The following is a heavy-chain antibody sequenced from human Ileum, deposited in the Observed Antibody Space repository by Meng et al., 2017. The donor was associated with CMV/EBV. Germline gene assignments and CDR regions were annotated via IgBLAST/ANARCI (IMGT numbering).Heavy chain of an antibody. Sequence: SRELAWGDCGMTDGTYWTYWVRQAPGKGLVWVSRMKRDGTAITYPDPVKGRFTISRDTAKNTLYRQMNNLRVEDTAVYYCAIGFFDPWGQGSLVTVSS. CDR1: GMTDGTYW. CDR3: AIGFFDP. V-gene: IGHV3-74*01. CDR2: MKRDGTAI. J-gene: IGHJ5*02.